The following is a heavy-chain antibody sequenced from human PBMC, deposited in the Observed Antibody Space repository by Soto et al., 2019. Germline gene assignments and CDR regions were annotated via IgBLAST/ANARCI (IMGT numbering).Heavy chain of an antibody. CDR2: INPSGGST. CDR3: ARDRSGYDQSVWFDP. D-gene: IGHD5-12*01. CDR1: GYTFTSYY. Sequence: GASVKVSCKASGYTFTSYYMHWVRQAPGQGLEWMGIINPSGGSTSYAQKFQGRVTMTRDTSTSTAYMELSSLRSEDTAVYYCARDRSGYDQSVWFDPWGQGTLVTVSS. J-gene: IGHJ5*02. V-gene: IGHV1-46*01.